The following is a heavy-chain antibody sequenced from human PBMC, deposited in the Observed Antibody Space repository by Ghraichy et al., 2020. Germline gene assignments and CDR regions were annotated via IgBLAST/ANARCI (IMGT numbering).Heavy chain of an antibody. CDR1: GGTFSSYA. J-gene: IGHJ6*02. CDR3: ARALEGGGGMDV. Sequence: SVKVSCKASGGTFSSYAISWVRQAPGQGLEWMGGIIPIFGTANYAQKFQGRVTITADESTSTAYMELSSLRSEDTAVYYCARALEGGGGMDVWGQGTTVTVSS. CDR2: IIPIFGTA. V-gene: IGHV1-69*13. D-gene: IGHD2-15*01.